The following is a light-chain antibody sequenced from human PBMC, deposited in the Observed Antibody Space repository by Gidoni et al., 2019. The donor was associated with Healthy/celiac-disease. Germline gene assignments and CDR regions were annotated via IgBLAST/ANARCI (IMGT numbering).Light chain of an antibody. CDR1: QSISSY. CDR2: AAS. J-gene: IGKJ1*01. CDR3: QQSYSTLWT. V-gene: IGKV1-39*01. Sequence: DIQMTQSPSSLSASVGDRVTITCRASQSISSYLNGYQQKPGKAPKLLIYAASSLQSGVPSRFSGSGSGTDFPLTISSLQPEYFATYYCQQSYSTLWTFGQGTKVEIK.